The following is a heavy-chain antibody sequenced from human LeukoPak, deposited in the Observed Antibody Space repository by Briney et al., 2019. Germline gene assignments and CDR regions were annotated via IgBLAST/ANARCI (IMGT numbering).Heavy chain of an antibody. CDR2: IYCSGST. CDR1: GGSISSGDYY. J-gene: IGHJ4*02. D-gene: IGHD4-11*01. V-gene: IGHV4-30-4*08. CDR3: AMGETVTTSDY. Sequence: SQTLSLTCTVSGGSISSGDYYWSWIRQPPGKGLEWIGYIYCSGSTYYNPSLKSRVTISVDTSKNQLSLKLSSVTAADTAVYYCAMGETVTTSDYWGQGTLVTVSS.